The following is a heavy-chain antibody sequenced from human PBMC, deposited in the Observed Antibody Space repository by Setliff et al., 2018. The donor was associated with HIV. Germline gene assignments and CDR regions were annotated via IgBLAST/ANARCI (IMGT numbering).Heavy chain of an antibody. V-gene: IGHV1-46*01. CDR3: ARDRETIFGVVILPDDAFDI. D-gene: IGHD3-3*01. CDR2: INPSGGST. CDR1: GYTFTSYA. Sequence: ASVKVSCKASGYTFTSYAMHWVRQAPGQRLEWMGWINPSGGSTSYAQKFQGRVTMTRDTSTSTVYMELSSLRSEDTAVYYCARDRETIFGVVILPDDAFDIWGQGTMVTVSS. J-gene: IGHJ3*02.